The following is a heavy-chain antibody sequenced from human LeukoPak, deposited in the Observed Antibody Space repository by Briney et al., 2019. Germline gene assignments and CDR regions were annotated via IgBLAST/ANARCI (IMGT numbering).Heavy chain of an antibody. V-gene: IGHV3-23*01. D-gene: IGHD2-21*02. CDR1: GFAFSSYV. J-gene: IGHJ4*02. CDR3: AKDDLDCGGDCYPDY. CDR2: ISGSGDNT. Sequence: GGSLRLSCAASGFAFSSYVMSWVRQAPGKGLEWVSAISGSGDNTYYADSVKGRFTISRDTSKNTLYLQMNSLRAEDTAVYYCAKDDLDCGGDCYPDYWGQGTLVTVSS.